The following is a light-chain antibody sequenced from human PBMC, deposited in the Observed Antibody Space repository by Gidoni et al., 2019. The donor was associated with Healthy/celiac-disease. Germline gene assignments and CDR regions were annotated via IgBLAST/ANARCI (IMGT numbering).Light chain of an antibody. CDR3: QSADSSGTYRV. Sequence: PPSVSVSPGQTARITCSGDALPKQYAYWYQQKPGQAPVLVIYKDRERPSGIPERFSGSSSGTTVTLTISGVQAEDEADYYCQSADSSGTYRVFGGGTKLTVL. V-gene: IGLV3-25*01. CDR2: KDR. CDR1: ALPKQY. J-gene: IGLJ3*02.